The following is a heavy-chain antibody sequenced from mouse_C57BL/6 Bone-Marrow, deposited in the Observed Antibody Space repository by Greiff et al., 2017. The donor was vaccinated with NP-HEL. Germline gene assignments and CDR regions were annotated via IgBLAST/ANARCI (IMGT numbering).Heavy chain of an antibody. V-gene: IGHV1-15*01. CDR3: TRGDDGYIFAY. CDR1: GYTFTDYE. Sequence: QVQLQQSGAELVRPGASVTLSCKASGYTFTDYEMHWVKQTPVHGLEWIGAIDPETGGPAYNQKFKGKAILTADKSSSTAYMELRSLTSEDSAVYYCTRGDDGYIFAYWGQGTLVTVSA. CDR2: IDPETGGP. D-gene: IGHD2-3*01. J-gene: IGHJ3*01.